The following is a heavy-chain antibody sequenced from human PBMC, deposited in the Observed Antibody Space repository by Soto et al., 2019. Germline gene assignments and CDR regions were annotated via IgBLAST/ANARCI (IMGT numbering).Heavy chain of an antibody. CDR2: IYYRGST. CDR3: ARRGYGPRFPYYYAMAV. J-gene: IGHJ6*02. CDR1: GGSMSSYY. D-gene: IGHD5-18*01. Sequence: QVQLQESGPGLVKLSETLSLTCTVSGGSMSSYYWSWIRQPPGKGLEWVGYIYYRGSTNYKPSLKTPLTMSIVTPKHPFSPQLSSVTAADTTVYHCARRGYGPRFPYYYAMAVRGQGTTVAFSS. V-gene: IGHV4-59*08.